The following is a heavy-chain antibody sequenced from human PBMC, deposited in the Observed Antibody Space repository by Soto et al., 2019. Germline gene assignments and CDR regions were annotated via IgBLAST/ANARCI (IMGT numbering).Heavy chain of an antibody. Sequence: QVQLVRSGAEVKKPGASVKVSCKASGYTFIGYYMHWVRQAPGQGLEWMGWINPSSGGTNFAQKFQGRVTMTRDTSISTAYMEMSSLRSDDTAVYYCARVGGYCTSSSCFSAEYFQHWGQGTLVTVSS. D-gene: IGHD2-15*01. CDR2: INPSSGGT. CDR3: ARVGGYCTSSSCFSAEYFQH. J-gene: IGHJ1*01. V-gene: IGHV1-2*02. CDR1: GYTFIGYY.